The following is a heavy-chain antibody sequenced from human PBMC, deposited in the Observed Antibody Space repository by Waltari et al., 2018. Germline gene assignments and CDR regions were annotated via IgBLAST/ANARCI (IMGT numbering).Heavy chain of an antibody. CDR1: GGSISSYY. CDR3: ARASNSGSYPVDY. V-gene: IGHV4-59*12. J-gene: IGHJ4*02. CDR2: IYYSGST. D-gene: IGHD1-26*01. Sequence: QVQLQESGPGLVKPSETLSLTCTVSGGSISSYYWSWIRQPPVKGLEWIGYIYYSGSTYYNPSLKSRVTISVDTSKNQFSLKLSSVTAADTAVYYCARASNSGSYPVDYWGQGTLVTVSS.